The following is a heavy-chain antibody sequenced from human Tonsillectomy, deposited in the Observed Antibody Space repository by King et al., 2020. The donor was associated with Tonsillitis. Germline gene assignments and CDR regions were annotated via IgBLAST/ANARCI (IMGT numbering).Heavy chain of an antibody. CDR1: NCSSNRYS. J-gene: IGHJ4*02. D-gene: IGHD6-19*01. Sequence: QLQELGPGLVKPSETLSLTCTVSNCSSNRYSWRWIRQPPGKGLEWVGNIYYSGSPNYNPTPKSRVTISVDTSKNPFSLKLSSVTAADTAVYYCAGGPIAVAGSFDYWGQGTLVTVSS. V-gene: IGHV4-59*01. CDR3: AGGPIAVAGSFDY. CDR2: IYYSGSP.